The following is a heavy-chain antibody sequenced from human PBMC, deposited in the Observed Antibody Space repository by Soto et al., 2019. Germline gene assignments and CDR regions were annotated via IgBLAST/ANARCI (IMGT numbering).Heavy chain of an antibody. J-gene: IGHJ4*02. D-gene: IGHD3-22*01. V-gene: IGHV4-39*01. CDR1: GGSISSSSYY. CDR3: ASAEISMIVGFDS. Sequence: ASETLSLTCTVSGGSISSSSYYWGWIRQPPGKGLEWIGSIYYSGSTYYNPSLKSRVTISVDTSKNQFSLKLSSVTAADTAVYYCASAEISMIVGFDSWGQGTLVTVSS. CDR2: IYYSGST.